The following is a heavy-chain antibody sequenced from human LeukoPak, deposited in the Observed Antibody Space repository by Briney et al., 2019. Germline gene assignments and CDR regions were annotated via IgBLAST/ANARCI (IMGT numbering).Heavy chain of an antibody. Sequence: GGSLRLSCAASRFTFSSYAMSWVRPAPGKGLEWVSGISGSGGSTYYADSVKGRFTISRDNSKNTLYLQMNSLRADDTAAYYCAKNPYMDFWSGYPYYFDYWGQGTLVTVSS. CDR3: AKNPYMDFWSGYPYYFDY. CDR2: ISGSGGST. CDR1: RFTFSSYA. D-gene: IGHD3-3*01. V-gene: IGHV3-23*01. J-gene: IGHJ4*02.